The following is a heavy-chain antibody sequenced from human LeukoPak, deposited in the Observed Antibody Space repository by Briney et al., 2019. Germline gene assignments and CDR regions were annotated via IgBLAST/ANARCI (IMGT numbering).Heavy chain of an antibody. Sequence: GGSLRLSCAASGFTFSSYSMNWVRQAPGKGLEWVSSISSSSSYIYYADSVKGRFTISRDNAKNSLYLQMNSLRAEDTAVYYCARDKVVVPAAIPSRNWFDPWGQGTLVTVSS. CDR1: GFTFSSYS. J-gene: IGHJ5*02. CDR3: ARDKVVVPAAIPSRNWFDP. CDR2: ISSSSSYI. D-gene: IGHD2-2*01. V-gene: IGHV3-21*01.